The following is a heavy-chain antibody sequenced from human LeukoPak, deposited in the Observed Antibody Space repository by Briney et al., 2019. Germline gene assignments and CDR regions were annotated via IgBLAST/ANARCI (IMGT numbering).Heavy chain of an antibody. D-gene: IGHD3-22*01. CDR3: ARDMPRDMYYDSSNFDF. V-gene: IGHV1-46*01. CDR2: INPGGGTT. J-gene: IGHJ4*02. Sequence: ASVKVSCKASGYTFTSHYMHWVRQAPGQGLEWMGIINPGGGTTGYAQKFQGRLTVTRDMSTTTVYMELSGLRSEDTAVYYCARDMPRDMYYDSSNFDFWGQGTLVTVSS. CDR1: GYTFTSHY.